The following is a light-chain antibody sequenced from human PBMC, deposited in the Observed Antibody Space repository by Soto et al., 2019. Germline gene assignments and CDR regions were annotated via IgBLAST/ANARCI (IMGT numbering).Light chain of an antibody. CDR1: RSISTY. CDR2: EAL. V-gene: IGKV3-11*01. J-gene: IGKJ4*02. Sequence: EIGMTQSPATLSVSPGERATLSCRASRSISTYLAWYQQKPGQAPRLLIYEALNRATGIPARFSGSGSGTDFTLTISSLEPEDFTVYYCQQRNNWPLPFGGGTKVDI. CDR3: QQRNNWPLP.